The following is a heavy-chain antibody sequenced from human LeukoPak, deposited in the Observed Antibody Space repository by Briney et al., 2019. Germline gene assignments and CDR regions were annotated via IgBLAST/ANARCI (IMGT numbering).Heavy chain of an antibody. Sequence: ASVKVSCKASGYIFSGYGISWVRQAPGQGLEWMGGINPSGGSTSYAQKFQGRLTMTRDTSTSTVYMELSSLRSEDTAVYYCARDRGEGYYFDYWGQGTLVTVSS. CDR2: INPSGGST. J-gene: IGHJ4*02. V-gene: IGHV1-46*01. CDR1: GYIFSGYG. CDR3: ARDRGEGYYFDY. D-gene: IGHD3-10*01.